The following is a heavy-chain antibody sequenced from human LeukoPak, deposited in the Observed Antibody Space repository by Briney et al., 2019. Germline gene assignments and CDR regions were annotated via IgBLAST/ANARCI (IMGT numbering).Heavy chain of an antibody. CDR1: GGSISTYY. Sequence: SETLSLTCTVSGGSISTYYCSWIRQPAGKGLEWIGRIYTSGSTSYNSSLKSRVTMSVDTSKNQFSLKLSSVTAADTAVYYCARDVGGYNYGYSLDYWGQGTLVSVSS. V-gene: IGHV4-4*07. D-gene: IGHD5-18*01. CDR2: IYTSGST. J-gene: IGHJ4*02. CDR3: ARDVGGYNYGYSLDY.